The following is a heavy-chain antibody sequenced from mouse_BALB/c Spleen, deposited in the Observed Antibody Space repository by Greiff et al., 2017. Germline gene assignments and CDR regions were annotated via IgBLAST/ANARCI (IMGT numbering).Heavy chain of an antibody. CDR1: GYTFTDYW. CDR3: KLLRPWYFDV. D-gene: IGHD1-2*01. J-gene: IGHJ1*01. Sequence: QVQLQQPGAELVMPGASVKMSCKASGYTFTDYWMHWVKQRPGQGLEWIGAIDTSDSYTSYNQKFKGKATLTVDESSSTAYMQLSSLTSEDSAVYYCKLLRPWYFDVWGAGTTVTVSS. V-gene: IGHV1-69*01. CDR2: IDTSDSYT.